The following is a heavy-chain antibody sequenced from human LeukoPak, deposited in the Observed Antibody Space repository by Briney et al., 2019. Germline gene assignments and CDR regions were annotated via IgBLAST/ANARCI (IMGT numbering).Heavy chain of an antibody. J-gene: IGHJ6*03. CDR1: GYTFTSYY. Sequence: ASVKVSCKASGYTFTSYYMHWVRQAPGQGLEWMGIINPSGGSTSYAQKFQGRVTMTRDTSTGTVYMELSRLRSDDTAVYYCARTPLYDYVWGSQRDGPGYYYYMDVWGKGTTVTVSS. V-gene: IGHV1-46*01. D-gene: IGHD3-16*01. CDR3: ARTPLYDYVWGSQRDGPGYYYYMDV. CDR2: INPSGGST.